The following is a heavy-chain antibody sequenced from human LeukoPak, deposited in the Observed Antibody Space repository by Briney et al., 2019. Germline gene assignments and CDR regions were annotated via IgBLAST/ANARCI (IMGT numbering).Heavy chain of an antibody. CDR3: AKVTLLAPPGGEDY. D-gene: IGHD6-13*01. CDR1: GFTFTVHG. J-gene: IGHJ4*02. Sequence: GGSLRLSCAASGFTFTVHGMNWVRQAPGKGLEWVSGITSGGGGTYYADSVKGRFTISRDNSKNTLYLQMNTLRPEDTAIYYCAKVTLLAPPGGEDYWGQGTLVTVSS. V-gene: IGHV3-23*01. CDR2: ITSGGGGT.